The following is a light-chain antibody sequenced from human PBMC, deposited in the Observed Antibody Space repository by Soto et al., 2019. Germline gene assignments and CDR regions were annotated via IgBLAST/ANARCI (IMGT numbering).Light chain of an antibody. CDR1: HFVSSRS. CDR3: QQYVTSPIT. V-gene: IGKV3-20*01. J-gene: IGKJ5*01. CDR2: GAS. Sequence: EIVLTQSPGPLSLSPGESATLLCRASHFVSSRSLAWYQQKPGQAPRLLIYGASTRATGIPDRFSGSGSGTDFTLTITPLKPEDFAVYFCQQYVTSPITFGQGTRLDIK.